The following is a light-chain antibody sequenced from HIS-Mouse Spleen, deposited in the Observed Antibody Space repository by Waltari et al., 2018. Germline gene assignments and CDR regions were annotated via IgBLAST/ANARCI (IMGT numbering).Light chain of an antibody. CDR2: RNN. Sequence: QSVLTQPPSASGTPGPRVTISCSGSSSNIGSKYVYWYQQLPGTAPKLLIYRNNQRPSGVPDRFSGSKSGTSASLAISGLRSEDEADYYCAAWDDSLSGPVFGGGTKLTVL. V-gene: IGLV1-47*01. J-gene: IGLJ3*02. CDR3: AAWDDSLSGPV. CDR1: SSNIGSKY.